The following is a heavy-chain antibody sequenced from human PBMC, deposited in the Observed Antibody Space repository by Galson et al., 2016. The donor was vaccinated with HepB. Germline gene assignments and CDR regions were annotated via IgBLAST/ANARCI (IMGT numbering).Heavy chain of an antibody. CDR1: GLSFSGYA. J-gene: IGHJ4*02. CDR2: ISGSGGST. D-gene: IGHD5-18*01. Sequence: SLRLSCAASGLSFSGYAMSWVRQAPGKGLEWVSGISGSGGSTSYADSVKGRFTISRDNSKNRLHLQMSGLRVDDTAVYYWAKGRGSLVDTGTLNYWGQGTLVTVSS. CDR3: AKGRGSLVDTGTLNY. V-gene: IGHV3-23*01.